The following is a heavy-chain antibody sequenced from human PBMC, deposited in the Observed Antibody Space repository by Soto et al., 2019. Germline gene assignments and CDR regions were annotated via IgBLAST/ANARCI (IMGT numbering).Heavy chain of an antibody. CDR1: GGSISSYH. D-gene: IGHD6-13*01. J-gene: IGHJ4*02. CDR3: ASQQVAWAAAGPFDY. V-gene: IGHV4-59*01. Sequence: SETLSLTCTVSGGSISSYHWSWIRQPPGKGLEWIGYIYYSGSTNYNPSLKSRVTISVDTSKNQFSLKLSSVTAADTAVYYCASQQVAWAAAGPFDYWGQGTLVT. CDR2: IYYSGST.